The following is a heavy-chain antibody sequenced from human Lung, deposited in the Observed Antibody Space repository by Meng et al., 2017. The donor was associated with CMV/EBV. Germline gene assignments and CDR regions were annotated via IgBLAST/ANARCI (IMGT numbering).Heavy chain of an antibody. D-gene: IGHD3-10*01. CDR3: ARASYGSGSPLGESWFDP. Sequence: APGRCSPSGTRPLTCTVSGGPTTSGGYYWCWIRQHPGKGLEWIGYIHSSGSTYYNPSLRSRLTISVDTSKNQFSLKLSSVTAADTAVYYCARASYGSGSPLGESWFDPWGQGTLVTVSS. CDR1: GGPTTSGGYY. CDR2: IHSSGST. J-gene: IGHJ5*02. V-gene: IGHV4-31*03.